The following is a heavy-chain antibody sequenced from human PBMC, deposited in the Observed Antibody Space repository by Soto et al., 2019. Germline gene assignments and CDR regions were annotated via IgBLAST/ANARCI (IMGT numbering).Heavy chain of an antibody. V-gene: IGHV3-21*02. D-gene: IGHD6-13*01. J-gene: IGHJ5*02. CDR3: TRDASRDSSARGWFDP. Sequence: EVQLVESGGGLVKPGGSLRLSCAASGFTFRSFTMNWVRQAPGKGLEWVSTISSNSAYIYYTDALRGRFTISRDNAKNSLHLQINSLRAADTAVYYCTRDASRDSSARGWFDPWGPGTRVTVSS. CDR2: ISSNSAYI. CDR1: GFTFRSFT.